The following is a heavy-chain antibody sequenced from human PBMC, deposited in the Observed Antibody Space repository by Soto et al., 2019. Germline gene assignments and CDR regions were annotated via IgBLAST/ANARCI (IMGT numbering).Heavy chain of an antibody. V-gene: IGHV4-59*01. CDR3: ARSLFRAALDY. D-gene: IGHD3-10*02. J-gene: IGHJ4*02. CDR2: IYYSGST. CDR1: GGSISSYY. Sequence: QVQLQESGPGLVKPSETLSLTCTVSGGSISSYYWSWIRQPPGKGLEWIGYIYYSGSTNYNPSLKSRVTISVDTSKNQFSLKLSSVTAADSAVYYCARSLFRAALDYWGQGTLVTVSS.